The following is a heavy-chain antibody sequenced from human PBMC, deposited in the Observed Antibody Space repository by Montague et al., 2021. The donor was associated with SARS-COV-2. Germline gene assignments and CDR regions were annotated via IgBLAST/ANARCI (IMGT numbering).Heavy chain of an antibody. J-gene: IGHJ6*02. D-gene: IGHD3-10*01. CDR3: ARVRYYGSGTSLGMDV. V-gene: IGHV4-59*12. Sequence: SETLSLTCTVSGGSISPYYGSWIRQSPGKGLECIGYTSYSGSTDYNPSLKSRVTISIDTSKNQFSLKLSSVTAADTAVYYCARVRYYGSGTSLGMDVWGQGTTVTVSS. CDR1: GGSISPYY. CDR2: TSYSGST.